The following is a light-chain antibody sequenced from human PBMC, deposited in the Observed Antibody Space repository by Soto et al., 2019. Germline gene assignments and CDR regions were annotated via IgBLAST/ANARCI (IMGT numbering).Light chain of an antibody. CDR2: TSG. V-gene: IGKV1-39*01. Sequence: IQMTQSPSSLSASVGDRVTITCRASQRITTYLNWYQQKPGEAPKLLISTSGTLQRGVPSRFSGRGSGTDFTLTIAALRPEGFATYFCQQTYSTPYTFGQGTKLEIK. CDR1: QRITTY. J-gene: IGKJ2*01. CDR3: QQTYSTPYT.